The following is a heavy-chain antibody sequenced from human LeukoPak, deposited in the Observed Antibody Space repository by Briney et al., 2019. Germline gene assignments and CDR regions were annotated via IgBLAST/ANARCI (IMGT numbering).Heavy chain of an antibody. CDR3: ARDSSPARGPDGYNSGLDY. J-gene: IGHJ4*02. V-gene: IGHV4-39*02. Sequence: SETLSLTCTVSGGSISSGSYYWGWIRQPPGKGLEWIGSIYFSGSTYYNPSLKSRVTISLDTSKNQFSLKLSSVTAADTAVYYCARDSSPARGPDGYNSGLDYWGQGTLVTVSS. CDR2: IYFSGST. D-gene: IGHD5-24*01. CDR1: GGSISSGSYY.